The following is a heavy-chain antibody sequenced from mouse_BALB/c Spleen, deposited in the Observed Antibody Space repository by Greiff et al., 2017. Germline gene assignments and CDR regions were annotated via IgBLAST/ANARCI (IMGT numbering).Heavy chain of an antibody. CDR1: GYAFSSYW. D-gene: IGHD2-4*01. Sequence: VQLQQSGAELVRPGSSVKISCKASGYAFSSYWMNWVKQRPGQGLEWIGQIYPGDGDTNYTAKFKGKATLTAYKSASTAYMQLSSLASEDSAVYFCARSTMITPGAMDYWGQGTAVTVSS. J-gene: IGHJ4*01. V-gene: IGHV1-80*01. CDR3: ARSTMITPGAMDY. CDR2: IYPGDGDT.